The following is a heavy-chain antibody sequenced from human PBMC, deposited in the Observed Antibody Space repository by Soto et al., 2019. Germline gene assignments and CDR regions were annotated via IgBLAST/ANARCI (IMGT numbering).Heavy chain of an antibody. CDR3: AHSRGDGDYFPY. Sequence: QITLKESGPTLVKPTQNLTLTCTFSGFSLSTTGKSVAWIRQPPGKALEWLSVIYWDDDKRYSPSLNTRLTIAKDTSKNQVVLKLTNMDPSDTGTYYCAHSRGDGDYFPYWGQGTLVSVSS. CDR1: GFSLSTTGKS. V-gene: IGHV2-5*02. CDR2: IYWDDDK. J-gene: IGHJ4*02. D-gene: IGHD3-16*01.